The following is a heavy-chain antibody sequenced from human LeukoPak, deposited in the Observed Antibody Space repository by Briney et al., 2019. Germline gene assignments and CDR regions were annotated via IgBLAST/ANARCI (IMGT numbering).Heavy chain of an antibody. Sequence: GGSLRLSCVASGFTFSSYAIHWVRQAPGKGLEWVSVISYDGSKKYYADSVKGRFTISRDNSKNTLYLQMNSLRAEDTAVYYCAKGSVTMIVVAYYFDYWGQGTLVTVSS. V-gene: IGHV3-30*04. D-gene: IGHD3-22*01. CDR1: GFTFSSYA. CDR3: AKGSVTMIVVAYYFDY. J-gene: IGHJ4*02. CDR2: ISYDGSKK.